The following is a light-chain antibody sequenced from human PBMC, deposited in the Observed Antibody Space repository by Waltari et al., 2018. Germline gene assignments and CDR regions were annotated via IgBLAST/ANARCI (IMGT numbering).Light chain of an antibody. J-gene: IGLJ2*01. CDR3: LSYAATVSFG. CDR1: SSDVGNNNH. V-gene: IGLV2-23*02. CDR2: EVR. Sequence: QPALTQPASVSGSPGQSITISCTGTSSDVGNNNHVCWYQKHPDKVPKLTLYEVRKRPYGVSDRCSGSKSGNTASLTISGLQAEDEADYYCLSYAATVSFGFGGGTKLTVL.